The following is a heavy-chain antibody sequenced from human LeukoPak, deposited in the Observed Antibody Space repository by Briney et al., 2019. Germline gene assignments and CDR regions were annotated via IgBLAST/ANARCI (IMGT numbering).Heavy chain of an antibody. J-gene: IGHJ4*02. V-gene: IGHV3-30-3*01. D-gene: IGHD6-13*01. CDR1: GFTFSTYA. Sequence: GGSLRLSCAASGFTFSTYAMHWVRQAPGKGLGWVAVISYDGSNKYYADSVKGRFTISRDNSKNTLSLQMNSLTTEDTAMYYCARTIAPAGYFFDSWGQGTLVTVSS. CDR2: ISYDGSNK. CDR3: ARTIAPAGYFFDS.